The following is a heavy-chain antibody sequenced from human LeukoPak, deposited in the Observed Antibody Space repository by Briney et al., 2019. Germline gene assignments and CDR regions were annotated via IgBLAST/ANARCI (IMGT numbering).Heavy chain of an antibody. CDR2: FSAYNGNT. CDR3: ARVRFRQWLDYFDY. Sequence: ASVKPSCKASGYTFTSSGISSGRQAPGQGRKWWGWFSAYNGNTNYAQKLQGRVTMTTDTSTSTAYMELRSLRSDDTVVYYCARVRFRQWLDYFDYWGQGTLVTVSS. V-gene: IGHV1-18*01. CDR1: GYTFTSSG. D-gene: IGHD6-19*01. J-gene: IGHJ4*02.